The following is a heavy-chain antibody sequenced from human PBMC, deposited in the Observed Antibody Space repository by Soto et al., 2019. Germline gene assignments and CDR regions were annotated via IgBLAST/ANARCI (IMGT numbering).Heavy chain of an antibody. V-gene: IGHV5-51*01. CDR2: IYPGDSDT. J-gene: IGHJ5*02. Sequence: PGESLKISCTGVGYSFTIYWIGWVRQMPGKGLEWVGIIYPGDSDTRYSPSFQGQVTISADKSITTAYLQWSSLKASDTAMYYCARGYCSTTICDPWFDPWGQGTLVTVSS. CDR3: ARGYCSTTICDPWFDP. D-gene: IGHD2-2*01. CDR1: GYSFTIYW.